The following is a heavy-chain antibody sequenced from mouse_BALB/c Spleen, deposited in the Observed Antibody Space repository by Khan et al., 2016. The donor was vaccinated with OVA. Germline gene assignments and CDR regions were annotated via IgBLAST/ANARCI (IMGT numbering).Heavy chain of an antibody. CDR2: ISSGGST. V-gene: IGHV5-6-5*01. Sequence: EVKLVESGGGLVKPGGSLKLSCAASGFTFSNYAMSWVRQTPEKRLEWVASISSGGSTYYPDSVKGRFTISRDNARNILYLQMSRLRSEDTAMDYCARDYWFADWGQGTRGTVSA. J-gene: IGHJ3*01. CDR3: ARDYWFAD. CDR1: GFTFSNYA.